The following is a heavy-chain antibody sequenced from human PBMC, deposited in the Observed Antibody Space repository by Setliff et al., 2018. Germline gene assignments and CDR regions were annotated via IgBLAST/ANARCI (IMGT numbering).Heavy chain of an antibody. J-gene: IGHJ4*02. Sequence: SVKVSCKASGGTFINYAISWVRQAPGQGLEWMGGIIPIFGTANYAQKFQGRVTITADKSTSTAYMELSSLRSEDTAVYYCARDRPPYYYDSSGYYYSAGNFDYWGQGTLVTVSS. CDR3: ARDRPPYYYDSSGYYYSAGNFDY. CDR1: GGTFINYA. CDR2: IIPIFGTA. V-gene: IGHV1-69*06. D-gene: IGHD3-22*01.